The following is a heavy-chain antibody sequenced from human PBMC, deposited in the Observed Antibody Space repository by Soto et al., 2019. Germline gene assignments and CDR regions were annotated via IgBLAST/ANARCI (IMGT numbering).Heavy chain of an antibody. CDR2: INPSGSN. J-gene: IGHJ5*02. D-gene: IGHD3-16*02. CDR3: ARANGLSLWALSWGGTNWFDP. CDR1: GGSFIGYY. V-gene: IGHV4-34*01. Sequence: QVQLQQWGAGLLKPSETLSLTCAVYGGSFIGYYWTWIRQHPGNGLEWIGEINPSGSNNYNPSLKSRVTVRLDPPKQQVSLKLSSVTAAETAMYYCARANGLSLWALSWGGTNWFDPWGQGTLGTVSS.